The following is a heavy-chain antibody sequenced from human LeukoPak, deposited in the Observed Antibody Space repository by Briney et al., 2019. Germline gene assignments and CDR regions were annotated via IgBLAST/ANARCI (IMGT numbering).Heavy chain of an antibody. CDR1: GFTFSSYA. Sequence: QAGGSLRLSCAASGFTFSSYAMSWVRQAPGKGLEWVSAISGSGGSTYYADSVKGRFTISRDNSKNTLYLQMNSLRAEDTAVYYCIRIRSNLEVWFDPWGQGTLVTVSS. D-gene: IGHD5-24*01. CDR2: ISGSGGST. J-gene: IGHJ5*02. CDR3: IRIRSNLEVWFDP. V-gene: IGHV3-23*01.